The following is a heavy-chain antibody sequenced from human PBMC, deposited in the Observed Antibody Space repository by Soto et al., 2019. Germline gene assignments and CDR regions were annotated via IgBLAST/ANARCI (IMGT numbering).Heavy chain of an antibody. CDR2: IYYSGST. Sequence: QVQLQESGPGLVKPSETLSLTCTVSGGSISSYYWSWIRQPPGKGLEWIGYIYYSGSTNYNPSLKNRVTISVTTSKTRFSLKLSSVTAADTAVYYCARGGGYCSGGSCYMFDYWGQGTLVTVSS. CDR3: ARGGGYCSGGSCYMFDY. D-gene: IGHD2-15*01. J-gene: IGHJ4*02. V-gene: IGHV4-59*08. CDR1: GGSISSYY.